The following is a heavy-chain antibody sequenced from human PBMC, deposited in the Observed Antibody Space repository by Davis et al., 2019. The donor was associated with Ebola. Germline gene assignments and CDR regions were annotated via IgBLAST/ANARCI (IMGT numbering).Heavy chain of an antibody. CDR1: KFTLSSYW. D-gene: IGHD4-17*01. V-gene: IGHV3-7*01. J-gene: IGHJ4*02. CDR3: AREGTVTTTYDY. CDR2: IENDGSKK. Sequence: GGSLRLSCAASKFTLSSYWMSWVRQAPGKGLEWVATIENDGSKKYYVDSVKGRFTISRDNAKNSLYLQMTSLRAEDTAVYYCAREGTVTTTYDYWGQGTLVTVSS.